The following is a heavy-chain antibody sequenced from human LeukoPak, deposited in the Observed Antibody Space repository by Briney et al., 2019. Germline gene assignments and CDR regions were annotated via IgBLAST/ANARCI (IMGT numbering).Heavy chain of an antibody. V-gene: IGHV3-23*01. CDR1: GFTFSSYA. CDR2: MSGSGSST. CDR3: AKSYDRSGPPIDY. Sequence: PGGSLRLSCAASGFTFSSYAMSSGREAAGKGLKYFSAMSGSGSSTYYAASGKGRFTTSRDNSKNTLCLQMNSLRAEDTAVYYCAKSYDRSGPPIDYWGQGTLVTVSS. D-gene: IGHD3-22*01. J-gene: IGHJ4*02.